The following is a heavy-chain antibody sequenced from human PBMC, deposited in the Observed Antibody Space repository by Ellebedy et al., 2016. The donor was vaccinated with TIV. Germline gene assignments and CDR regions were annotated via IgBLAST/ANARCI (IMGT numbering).Heavy chain of an antibody. D-gene: IGHD3-9*01. J-gene: IGHJ3*02. CDR1: GFTFSSYS. V-gene: IGHV3-21*01. CDR3: AGGRKLRYFGGNAFDI. Sequence: GESLKISXAASGFTFSSYSMNWVRQAPGKGLEWVSSISSSSSYIYYADSVKGRFTISRDNAKNSLYLQMNSLRAEDTAVYYCAGGRKLRYFGGNAFDIWGQGTMVTVSS. CDR2: ISSSSSYI.